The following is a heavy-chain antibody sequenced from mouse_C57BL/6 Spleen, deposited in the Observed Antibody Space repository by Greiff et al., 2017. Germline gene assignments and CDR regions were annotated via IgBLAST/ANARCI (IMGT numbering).Heavy chain of an antibody. CDR3: ARGYYGPGGDFDY. V-gene: IGHV5-17*01. J-gene: IGHJ2*01. CDR1: GFTFSDYG. D-gene: IGHD1-2*01. Sequence: EVQRVESGGGLVKPGGSLKLSCAASGFTFSDYGMHWVRQAPEKGLEWVAYISSGSSTIYYADTVKGRFTISRDNAKNTLFLQMTSLRSEDTAMYFCARGYYGPGGDFDYWGQGTTLTVSS. CDR2: ISSGSSTI.